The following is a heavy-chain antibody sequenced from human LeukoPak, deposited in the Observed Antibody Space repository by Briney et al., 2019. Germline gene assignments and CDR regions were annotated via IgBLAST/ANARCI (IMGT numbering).Heavy chain of an antibody. J-gene: IGHJ4*02. D-gene: IGHD2-2*02. Sequence: GGSLRLSCAASGFTFSSYSMNWVRQAPGKRLEWVSYISSSSSTIYYADSVKGRFTISRDNAKNSLYLQMNSLRAEDAAVYYCACSSTSCYRAAGYWGQGTLVTVSS. CDR2: ISSSSSTI. V-gene: IGHV3-48*01. CDR3: ACSSTSCYRAAGY. CDR1: GFTFSSYS.